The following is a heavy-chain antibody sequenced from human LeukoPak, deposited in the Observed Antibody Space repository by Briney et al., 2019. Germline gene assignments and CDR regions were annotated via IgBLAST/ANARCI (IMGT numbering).Heavy chain of an antibody. V-gene: IGHV1-2*02. Sequence: ASVKVSCKTSGYTFTSYYMHWVRQAPGQGLEWMGWVNPTSGGTNYAQNFQGRVTMTRDTSISTVYMELSRLTSDDTAVYYCARGYCSGGSCAFDYWGQGTLVTVTS. J-gene: IGHJ4*01. CDR1: GYTFTSYY. CDR3: ARGYCSGGSCAFDY. D-gene: IGHD2-15*01. CDR2: VNPTSGGT.